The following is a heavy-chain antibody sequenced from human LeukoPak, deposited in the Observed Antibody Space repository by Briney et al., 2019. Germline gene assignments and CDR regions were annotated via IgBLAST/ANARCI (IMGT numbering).Heavy chain of an antibody. Sequence: GGSLRLSCAASGFTFSTCWMTWVRQAPGKGLEWVANIKQDGSEKYYVDSVKGRFTISKDNAKNSLYLQMNSLRAEDTAVYYCVRDFSLTRLERPFDYWGQGTLVTVSS. D-gene: IGHD1-1*01. J-gene: IGHJ4*02. CDR1: GFTFSTCW. CDR3: VRDFSLTRLERPFDY. V-gene: IGHV3-7*01. CDR2: IKQDGSEK.